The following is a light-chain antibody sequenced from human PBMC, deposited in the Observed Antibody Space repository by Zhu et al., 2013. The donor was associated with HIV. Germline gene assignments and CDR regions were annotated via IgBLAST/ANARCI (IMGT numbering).Light chain of an antibody. CDR3: ASYAGSSVV. Sequence: QSALTQPASVSGSPGQSITISCTGTSSDVGGYNYVSWYQQHPGKAPKLMIYEISNRPSGVSNRFSGSKSGNTASLTISGLQAEDEAAYYCASYAGSSVVFGGGTTLTVL. J-gene: IGLJ2*01. CDR1: SSDVGGYNY. CDR2: EIS. V-gene: IGLV2-14*01.